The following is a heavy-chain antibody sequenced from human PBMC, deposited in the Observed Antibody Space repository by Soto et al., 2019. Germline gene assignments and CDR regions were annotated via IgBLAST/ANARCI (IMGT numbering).Heavy chain of an antibody. CDR1: GFTFSSYE. V-gene: IGHV3-48*03. CDR2: ISSSGSTI. Sequence: PGGSLRLSXAASGFTFSSYEMNWVRQAPGKGLEWVSYISSSGSTIYYADSVKGRFTISRDNAKNSLYLQMNSLRAEDTAVYYCARRTVPVVVTALRYGYWYFDLWGRGTLVTVSS. J-gene: IGHJ2*01. D-gene: IGHD2-21*02. CDR3: ARRTVPVVVTALRYGYWYFDL.